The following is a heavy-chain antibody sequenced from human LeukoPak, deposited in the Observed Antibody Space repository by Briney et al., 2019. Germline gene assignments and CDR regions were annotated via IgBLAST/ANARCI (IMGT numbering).Heavy chain of an antibody. V-gene: IGHV3-23*01. D-gene: IGHD3-16*01. J-gene: IGHJ4*02. CDR2: LRGNGDT. CDR3: AKASWVSTADAVL. Sequence: GGSLTLSCAASGFSFSSYAMSWVREAPARGLEWVSSLRGNGDTFYADSVKGRFTLSRDESKNTVYLHLNELRVEDTAVYYCAKASWVSTADAVLWGQGTVVIVSS. CDR1: GFSFSSYA.